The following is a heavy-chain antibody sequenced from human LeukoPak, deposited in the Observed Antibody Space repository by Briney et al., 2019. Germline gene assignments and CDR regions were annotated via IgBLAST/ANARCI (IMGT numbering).Heavy chain of an antibody. Sequence: SVKVPCKASGGTFSSYAISWVRQAPGQGLEWMGGIIPIFGTANYAQKFQGRVTITADESTSTAYMELSSLRSEDTAVYYCARVGERSGDSALYYYYGMDVWGKGTTVTVSS. J-gene: IGHJ6*04. CDR1: GGTFSSYA. CDR3: ARVGERSGDSALYYYYGMDV. D-gene: IGHD4-17*01. CDR2: IIPIFGTA. V-gene: IGHV1-69*01.